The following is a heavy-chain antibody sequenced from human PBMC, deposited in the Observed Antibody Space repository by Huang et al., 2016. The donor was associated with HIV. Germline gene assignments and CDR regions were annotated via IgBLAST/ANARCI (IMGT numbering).Heavy chain of an antibody. V-gene: IGHV4-34*01. CDR2: IHYNGTT. CDR1: GGSLSDYY. CDR3: ARVRRGYGYAWDYYGLDV. Sequence: QVQLHQWGAGLVKPSETLSLTCAVYGGSLSDYYWSWVRQPQGKGLEWIGEIHYNGTTNNNPSLKGRVIMSMDASKNQFSLKMWSATAADTAVYYGARVRRGYGYAWDYYGLDVWGQGTTVFVSS. J-gene: IGHJ6*02. D-gene: IGHD3-16*01.